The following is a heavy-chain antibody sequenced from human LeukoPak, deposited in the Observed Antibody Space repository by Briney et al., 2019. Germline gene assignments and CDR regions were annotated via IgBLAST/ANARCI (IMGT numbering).Heavy chain of an antibody. D-gene: IGHD1-26*01. CDR3: ARRGSYLSLDY. Sequence: PSETLSLTCAVYGGSFSGYYWSWIRQPPGKGLEWIGSIYYSGSTYYNPSLKSRVTISVDTSKNQFSLKLSSVTAADTAVYYCARRGSYLSLDYWGQGTLVTVSS. CDR2: IYYSGST. J-gene: IGHJ4*02. V-gene: IGHV4-34*01. CDR1: GGSFSGYY.